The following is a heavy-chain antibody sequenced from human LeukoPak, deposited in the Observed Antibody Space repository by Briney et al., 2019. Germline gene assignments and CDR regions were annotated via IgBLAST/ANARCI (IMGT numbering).Heavy chain of an antibody. D-gene: IGHD3-9*01. V-gene: IGHV3-64D*06. CDR2: ITNNGGNT. J-gene: IGHJ4*02. CDR1: GFTFSSYT. Sequence: GGSLRLSCSASGFTFSSYTIHWVRQAPGKGLEFVSAITNNGGNTYYADSVKGRFTISRDNSKNTVYLQMSGLRAEDTAVYYCVIVRGYFDSSGSDYWGQGTLVTVSS. CDR3: VIVRGYFDSSGSDY.